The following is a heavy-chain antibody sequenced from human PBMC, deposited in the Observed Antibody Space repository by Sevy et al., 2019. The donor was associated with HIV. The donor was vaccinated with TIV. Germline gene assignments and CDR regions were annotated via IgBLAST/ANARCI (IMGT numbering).Heavy chain of an antibody. Sequence: GGSLRLSCAASGFTFSTYSMTWVRQAPRKGLEWVSAIGDTGTSTYYTDSVEGRFTISRDNSKSTLFLHMNSLRAEDTALYYCAKFAGDFPHFDFWGLGTLVTVSS. CDR2: IGDTGTST. J-gene: IGHJ4*02. D-gene: IGHD7-27*01. V-gene: IGHV3-23*01. CDR3: AKFAGDFPHFDF. CDR1: GFTFSTYS.